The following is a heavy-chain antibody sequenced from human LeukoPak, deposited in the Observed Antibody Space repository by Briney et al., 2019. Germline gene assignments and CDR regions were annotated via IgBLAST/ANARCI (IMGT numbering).Heavy chain of an antibody. J-gene: IGHJ6*04. CDR2: IYYSGST. CDR3: ARDCSSTSCYLRLYGMDV. Sequence: SETLSLTCTVSGGSVSSGSYYWSWIQQPPGKGLEWIGYIYYSGSTNYNPSLKSRVTISVDTSKNQFSLKLSSVTAADTAVYYCARDCSSTSCYLRLYGMDVWGKGTTVTVSS. V-gene: IGHV4-61*01. D-gene: IGHD2-2*01. CDR1: GGSVSSGSYY.